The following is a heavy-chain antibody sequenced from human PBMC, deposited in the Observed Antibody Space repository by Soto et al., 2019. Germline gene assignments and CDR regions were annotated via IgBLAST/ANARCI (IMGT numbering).Heavy chain of an antibody. Sequence: SETLSLTCTVSGGSISSSSYYWGWIRQPPGKGLEWIGSIYYSGSTYYNPSLKSRVTISVDTSKNQFSLKLSSVTAADTAVYYCARSGEFVSFDYWGQGTLVTVSS. D-gene: IGHD3-10*01. CDR3: ARSGEFVSFDY. J-gene: IGHJ4*02. V-gene: IGHV4-39*01. CDR2: IYYSGST. CDR1: GGSISSSSYY.